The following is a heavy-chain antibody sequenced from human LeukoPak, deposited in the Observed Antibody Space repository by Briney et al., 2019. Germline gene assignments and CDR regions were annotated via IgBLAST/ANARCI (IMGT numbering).Heavy chain of an antibody. J-gene: IGHJ4*02. CDR2: ISWNGGSI. Sequence: GGSLRLSCAASGFTFDDYAMHWVRQAPGKVLEWVSGISWNGGSIGYADSVKGRFTISRDNAKNSLYLQMNSLRDEDMALYYCAKGGGQQLRTLDFDYWGQGTLVTVSS. CDR3: AKGGGQQLRTLDFDY. V-gene: IGHV3-9*03. D-gene: IGHD6-13*01. CDR1: GFTFDDYA.